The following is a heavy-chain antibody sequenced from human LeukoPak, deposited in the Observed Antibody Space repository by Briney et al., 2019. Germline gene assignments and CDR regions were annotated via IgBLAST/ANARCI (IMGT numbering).Heavy chain of an antibody. V-gene: IGHV1-46*01. CDR1: GYTFTSYY. CDR2: INPSGGST. Sequence: ASVKVSCKASGYTFTSYYMHWVRQAPGQGLEWMGIINPSGGSTSYAQKLQGRVTMTRDTSTSTVYMELSSLRSEDTAVYYCASSPSSVNRWFDPWGQGTLVTVSS. CDR3: ASSPSSVNRWFDP. J-gene: IGHJ5*02.